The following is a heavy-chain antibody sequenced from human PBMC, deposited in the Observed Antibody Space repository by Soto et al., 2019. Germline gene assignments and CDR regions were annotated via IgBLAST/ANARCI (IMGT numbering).Heavy chain of an antibody. D-gene: IGHD2-2*01. J-gene: IGHJ6*02. CDR1: GFTLSDFA. V-gene: IGHV3-30-3*01. CDR3: ARAMPGMDV. CDR2: ISNDGGYQ. Sequence: QAQLAESGGGVVQPGRSLRLSCAASGFTLSDFAMHWVRQAPGKGLEWVALISNDGGYQHYGDSVRGRFTISRDNSKHRLYLQMTGLRLEDTAVYYCARAMPGMDVWGQGTTVTVSS.